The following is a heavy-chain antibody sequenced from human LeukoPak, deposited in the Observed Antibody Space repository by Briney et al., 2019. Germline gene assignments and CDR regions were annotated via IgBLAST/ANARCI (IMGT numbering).Heavy chain of an antibody. D-gene: IGHD6-19*01. CDR2: ISGSGGGT. CDR3: AHYTSAWSFDS. J-gene: IGHJ4*02. Sequence: TGGSLRLSCAASGFTFSTYAMNWVRQAPGKGLEWVSAISGSGGGTYYADSVKGRFTISRDNSKNTLFLQMNSLRAEDTAVYYCAHYTSAWSFDSWGQGTLVTVSS. CDR1: GFTFSTYA. V-gene: IGHV3-23*01.